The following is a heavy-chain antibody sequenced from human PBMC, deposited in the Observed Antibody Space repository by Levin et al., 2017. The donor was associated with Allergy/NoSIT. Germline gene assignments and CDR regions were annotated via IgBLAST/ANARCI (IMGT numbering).Heavy chain of an antibody. D-gene: IGHD2-21*01. CDR2: ISSSGSTI. CDR3: ASTPSVVVIAIDY. J-gene: IGHJ4*02. V-gene: IGHV3-11*01. Sequence: SCAASGFTFSDYYMSWIRQAPGKGLEWVSYISSSGSTIYYADSVKGRFTISRDNAKNSLYLQMNSLRAEDTAVYYCASTPSVVVIAIDYWGQGTLVTVSS. CDR1: GFTFSDYY.